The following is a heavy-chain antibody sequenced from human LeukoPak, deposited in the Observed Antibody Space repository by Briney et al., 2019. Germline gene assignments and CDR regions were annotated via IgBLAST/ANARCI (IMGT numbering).Heavy chain of an antibody. CDR3: AGPTDQQWMAFEY. V-gene: IGHV1-2*02. Sequence: ASVKVSCKASGYTFTDYYIHWARQAPGQGLEWMGWIHPNSGNTKYVQKFQGRVTMTRDTSITTAYMDLSRLTSDDTAMYYCAGPTDQQWMAFEYWGQGTLVTVSS. D-gene: IGHD6-19*01. J-gene: IGHJ4*02. CDR2: IHPNSGNT. CDR1: GYTFTDYY.